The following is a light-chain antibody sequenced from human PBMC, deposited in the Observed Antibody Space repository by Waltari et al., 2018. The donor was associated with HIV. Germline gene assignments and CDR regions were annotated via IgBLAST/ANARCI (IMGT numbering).Light chain of an antibody. CDR3: STWDERLNGVV. CDR1: TPTIGSSN. J-gene: IGLJ2*01. V-gene: IGLV1-44*01. Sequence: QSVLTQPPSASGAPGPRVTISCSGSTPTIGSSNVNWYQQFSRAAPKLLIYADAQRPSGVPDRFSVSKSATSASLVISGLQSEDEADYYCSTWDERLNGVVFGGGTRLTVV. CDR2: ADA.